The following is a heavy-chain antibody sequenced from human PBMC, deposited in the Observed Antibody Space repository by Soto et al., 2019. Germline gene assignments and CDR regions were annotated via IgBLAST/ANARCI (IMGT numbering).Heavy chain of an antibody. CDR2: IVSEGRMK. CDR1: GFTFRSNS. V-gene: IGHV3-74*01. Sequence: EVQLVESGGGLVQPGGSLRLSCVASGFTFRSNSRHWVRQAPGKGPGWVSRIVSEGRMKNYADDEKGRFTIPRDNAKNTLYLKMNSARDDDAAVYYGAATVATRPNWGQGTLVTVSS. D-gene: IGHD2-21*01. J-gene: IGHJ4*02. CDR3: AATVATRPN.